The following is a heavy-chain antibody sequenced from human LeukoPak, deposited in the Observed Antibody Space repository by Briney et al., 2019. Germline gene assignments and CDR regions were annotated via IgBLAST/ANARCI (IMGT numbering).Heavy chain of an antibody. Sequence: SETLSLTCAVSGGSISSSNWWSWVRPPPGKGLEWIGEIYHSGSTNYNPSLKSRVTISVDKSKNQFSLKLSSVTAADTAVYYCARARTDILTEGMFDPWGQGTLVTVSS. J-gene: IGHJ5*02. CDR1: GGSISSSNW. CDR2: IYHSGST. D-gene: IGHD3-9*01. V-gene: IGHV4-4*02. CDR3: ARARTDILTEGMFDP.